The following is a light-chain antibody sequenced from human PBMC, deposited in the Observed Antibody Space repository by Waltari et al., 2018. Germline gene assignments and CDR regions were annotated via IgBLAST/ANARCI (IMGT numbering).Light chain of an antibody. CDR3: QHRGHWPPDAT. Sequence: EFVLTQSPATLSFSPGERATLSCRASQSVRGYLSWYQQKPGQAPRLLIYDTANRATGIPARFSGSGSGTDFTLTISSLEPEDFAVYYCQHRGHWPPDATFGPGTKVDIK. J-gene: IGKJ3*01. V-gene: IGKV3-11*01. CDR1: QSVRGY. CDR2: DTA.